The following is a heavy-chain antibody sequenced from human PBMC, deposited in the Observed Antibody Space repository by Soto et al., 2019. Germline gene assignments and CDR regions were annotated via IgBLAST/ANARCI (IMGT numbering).Heavy chain of an antibody. CDR1: GGTFSSYA. D-gene: IGHD3-22*01. CDR3: ATRSYYYESRGYYLKYFQH. V-gene: IGHV1-69*06. Sequence: SVKVSCKASGGTFSSYAISWVRQAPGQGLEWMGGIIPIFGTANYAQKFQGRVTITADKSTSTAYMELSSLRSEDTAVYYCATRSYYYESRGYYLKYFQHWGQGTLVTVSS. CDR2: IIPIFGTA. J-gene: IGHJ1*01.